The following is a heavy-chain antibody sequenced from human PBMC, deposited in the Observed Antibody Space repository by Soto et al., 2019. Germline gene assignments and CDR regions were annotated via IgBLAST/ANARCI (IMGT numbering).Heavy chain of an antibody. D-gene: IGHD3-22*01. Sequence: VQMVESGGGLIQPGGSLRVSCAASGFTVSRKYMNWVRQAPGKGLEWVSVIYSGGSTYYADSVKGRFTISRDNSKNTLYLQMNSLRAEDTAVYYCAREEGYYDSSGYYQGKFDYWGQGTLVTVSS. CDR1: GFTVSRKY. J-gene: IGHJ4*02. V-gene: IGHV3-53*01. CDR3: AREEGYYDSSGYYQGKFDY. CDR2: IYSGGST.